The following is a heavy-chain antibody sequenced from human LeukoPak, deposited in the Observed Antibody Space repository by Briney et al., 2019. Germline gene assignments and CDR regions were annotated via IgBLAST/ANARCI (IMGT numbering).Heavy chain of an antibody. J-gene: IGHJ4*02. Sequence: PSETLSLTCTVSGGSISSYYWSWIRRPPGKGLEWIGYIYHSGSTNYNPSLKSRVTISVDTSKNQFSLKLSSVTAADTAVYYCARFRGGSYNDYWGQGTLVTVSS. CDR3: ARFRGGSYNDY. V-gene: IGHV4-59*01. CDR1: GGSISSYY. CDR2: IYHSGST. D-gene: IGHD1-26*01.